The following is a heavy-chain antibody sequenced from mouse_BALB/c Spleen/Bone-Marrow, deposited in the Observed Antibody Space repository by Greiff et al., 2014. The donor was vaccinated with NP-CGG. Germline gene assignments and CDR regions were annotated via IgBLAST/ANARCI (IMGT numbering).Heavy chain of an antibody. V-gene: IGHV1-77*01. CDR1: GFTFTDYG. Sequence: QVQLKDSGPELVKPGGSVKMSCKASGFTFTDYGINWVHQRTGQGLEWIGEIYPGSGSSYYNEKFKGKATLTADKSSNTAYMQLSSLTSEDSAVYCCVRGPWFAYWGQGTLVTVSA. CDR2: IYPGSGSS. CDR3: VRGPWFAY. J-gene: IGHJ3*01.